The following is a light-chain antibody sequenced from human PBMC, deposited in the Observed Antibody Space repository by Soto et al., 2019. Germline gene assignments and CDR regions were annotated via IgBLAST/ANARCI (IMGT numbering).Light chain of an antibody. CDR1: QAIRNN. CDR2: ATS. CDR3: LQDSNYPWT. J-gene: IGKJ1*01. V-gene: IGKV1-6*01. Sequence: AIQMTQSPSSLSASVGDRVTITCRTSQAIRNNLGWYQQKPGKAPELLIYATSRLQSGVPSRFSGSGSGTDFTLTISSLQPEDFATYYCLQDSNYPWTFGLGTKVEIK.